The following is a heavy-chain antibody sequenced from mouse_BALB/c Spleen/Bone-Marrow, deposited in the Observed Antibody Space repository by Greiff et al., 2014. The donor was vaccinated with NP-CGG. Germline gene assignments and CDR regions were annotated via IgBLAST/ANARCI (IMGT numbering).Heavy chain of an antibody. CDR1: GFSFSNYW. D-gene: IGHD6-1*02. V-gene: IGHV1-80*01. CDR2: VYHGDSDT. J-gene: IGHJ4*01. CDR3: ARRGESYDAMDY. Sequence: QVLLEQSGADLVKPGSSLKISCKSSGFSFSNYWMYWIHQTPGQSLEWIGQVYHGDSDTNYNENFKGRATLSAENAYSTLYMQLSSLTSEDSAVYYCARRGESYDAMDYWGQGTSVTVSS.